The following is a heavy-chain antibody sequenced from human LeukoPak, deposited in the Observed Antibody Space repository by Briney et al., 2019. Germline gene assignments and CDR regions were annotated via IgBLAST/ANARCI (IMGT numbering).Heavy chain of an antibody. V-gene: IGHV1-2*02. Sequence: ASVKVSCKASGYTFTGYYMHWVRQAPGQGLEWMGWINPNSGGTNYAQKFQGRVTMTRDTSISTAYMELSSLRSEDTAVYYCASPTVTTEAFDIWGQGTMVTVSS. CDR1: GYTFTGYY. J-gene: IGHJ3*02. CDR3: ASPTVTTEAFDI. D-gene: IGHD4-17*01. CDR2: INPNSGGT.